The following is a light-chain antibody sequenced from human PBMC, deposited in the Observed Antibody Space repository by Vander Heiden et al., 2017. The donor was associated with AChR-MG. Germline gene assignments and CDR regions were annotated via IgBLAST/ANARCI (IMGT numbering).Light chain of an antibody. CDR1: TDIRNY. CDR3: QQYENRPPET. J-gene: IGKJ2*01. Sequence: DIQIPQSPSSLSASVGDRVTITSQASTDIRNYLHWYKQKPGKAPKHLIYDASNLEKGVPSRLSGSGCGTDFTFTISIRQQEDIAAYYCQQYENRPPETFGQGTKLEIK. V-gene: IGKV1-33*01. CDR2: DAS.